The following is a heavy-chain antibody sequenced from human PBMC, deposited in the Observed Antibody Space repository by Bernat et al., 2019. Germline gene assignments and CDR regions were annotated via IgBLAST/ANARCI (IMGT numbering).Heavy chain of an antibody. CDR1: GGSVSSGSYY. V-gene: IGHV4-61*01. CDR2: IYYSGST. D-gene: IGHD3-3*01. CDR3: ARVYRVTIFGSGAFDI. J-gene: IGHJ3*02. Sequence: QVQLQESGPGLVKPSETLSLTCTVSGGSVSSGSYYWSWIRQPPGKGLEWIGYIYYSGSTNYNPSLKSRVTISVDTSKNQFSLKLSSVTAADTAVYYCARVYRVTIFGSGAFDIWGQGTMVTVSS.